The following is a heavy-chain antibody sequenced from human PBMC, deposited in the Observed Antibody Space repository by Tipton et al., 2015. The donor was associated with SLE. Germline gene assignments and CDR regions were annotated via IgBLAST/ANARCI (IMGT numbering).Heavy chain of an antibody. CDR1: GFTFSDYY. CDR3: ARANDFWGGSYYYYGMDV. Sequence: GSLRLSCAASGFTFSDYYMSWIRQAPGKGLEWVSYISSSSSYTNYADSVKGRFTISRDNAKNSLYLQMNSLRAEDTAVYYCARANDFWGGSYYYYGMDVWGQGTTVTVSS. CDR2: ISSSSSYT. V-gene: IGHV3-11*06. J-gene: IGHJ6*02. D-gene: IGHD3-3*01.